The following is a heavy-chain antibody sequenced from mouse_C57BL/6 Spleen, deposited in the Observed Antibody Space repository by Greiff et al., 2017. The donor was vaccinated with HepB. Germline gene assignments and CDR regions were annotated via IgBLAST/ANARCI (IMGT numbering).Heavy chain of an antibody. Sequence: VQLQESGPGLVAPSQRLSITCTVSGFSFTSYGVSWVRQPPGKGLEWLGVIWGDGSTNYHSALISRLSISKDNSKSQVFLKLNSLQTDDTATYYCAKDGWLLRRYAMDYWGQGTSVTVSS. CDR3: AKDGWLLRRYAMDY. CDR2: IWGDGST. CDR1: GFSFTSYG. J-gene: IGHJ4*01. D-gene: IGHD2-3*01. V-gene: IGHV2-3*01.